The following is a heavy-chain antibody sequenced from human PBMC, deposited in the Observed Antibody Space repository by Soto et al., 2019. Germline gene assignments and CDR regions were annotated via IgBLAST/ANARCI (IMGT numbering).Heavy chain of an antibody. CDR2: ILHDGSAE. Sequence: QVQLVESGGGVVQPGRSLRLSCAASGFIFTSYGMHWVRQAPGKGLEWMALILHDGSAEYYADSVKGRFTISRDNSKNTLYLQMNSLTAEDTAVYYCAKDWGAGQWLELGQFDYWGQGTLVTVSS. J-gene: IGHJ4*02. CDR1: GFIFTSYG. V-gene: IGHV3-30*18. CDR3: AKDWGAGQWLELGQFDY. D-gene: IGHD6-19*01.